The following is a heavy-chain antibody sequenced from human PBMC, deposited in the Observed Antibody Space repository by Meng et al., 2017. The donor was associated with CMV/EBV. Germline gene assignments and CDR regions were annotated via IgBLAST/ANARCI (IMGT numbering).Heavy chain of an antibody. CDR2: INSDGSST. CDR3: ARDRENYDFWSGYYYGMDV. D-gene: IGHD3-3*01. CDR1: GFTFSSYW. Sequence: LSLTCAASGFTFSSYWMHWVRQAPGKGLVWVSRINSDGSSTSYADSVKGRFTISRDNAKNTLYLQMNSLRAEDTAVYYCARDRENYDFWSGYYYGMDVWGQGTTVTVSS. J-gene: IGHJ6*02. V-gene: IGHV3-74*01.